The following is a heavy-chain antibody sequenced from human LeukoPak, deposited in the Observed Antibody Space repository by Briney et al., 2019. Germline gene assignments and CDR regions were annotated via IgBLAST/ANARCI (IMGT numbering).Heavy chain of an antibody. Sequence: PSETLSLTCAVYGGSFSGYYWSWIRQPPGKGLEWIGEINHSGSTNYNPSLKSRVTISVDTSKNQFSLKLSSVTAADTAVYYCARSHSGDYFAYWGQGTLVTVSS. D-gene: IGHD6-19*01. J-gene: IGHJ4*02. CDR2: INHSGST. V-gene: IGHV4-34*01. CDR3: ARSHSGDYFAY. CDR1: GGSFSGYY.